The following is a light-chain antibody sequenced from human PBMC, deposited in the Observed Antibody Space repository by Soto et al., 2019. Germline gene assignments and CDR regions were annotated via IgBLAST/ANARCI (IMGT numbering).Light chain of an antibody. V-gene: IGLV2-23*02. Sequence: QSVLTQPASVSGSPGQSITISCTGTSSDVGSYNLVSWYQQHPGKAPKLMIYKFSKRPSGVSNRFSGSKSGNTASLTISGLQAEDEADYYCCSYAGSSTLVFGGGTKLTVL. CDR2: KFS. J-gene: IGLJ2*01. CDR1: SSDVGSYNL. CDR3: CSYAGSSTLV.